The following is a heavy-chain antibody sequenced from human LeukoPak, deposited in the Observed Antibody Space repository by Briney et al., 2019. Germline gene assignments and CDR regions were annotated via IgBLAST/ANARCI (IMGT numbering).Heavy chain of an antibody. Sequence: GASVKVSCKASGYTFTSYGISWVRQAPGQGLEWMGWISAYNGNTNYAQKLQGRVTMTTDTSTSTAYMELRSLRSDDTAVYYCARDQTSGGWKVSFDYWGQGTLVTVSS. V-gene: IGHV1-18*01. CDR3: ARDQTSGGWKVSFDY. CDR2: ISAYNGNT. CDR1: GYTFTSYG. J-gene: IGHJ4*02. D-gene: IGHD6-19*01.